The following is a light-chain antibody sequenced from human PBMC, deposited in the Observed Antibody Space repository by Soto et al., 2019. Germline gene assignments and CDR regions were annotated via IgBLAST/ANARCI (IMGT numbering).Light chain of an antibody. CDR1: QSVGYH. V-gene: IGKV3-20*01. Sequence: EIVLTQSPATLSLSPGERATLSCRASQSVGYHLAWFQQKPGQTPRLLISGASSRATGIPDRFSGSGSGTDFSLTISRLEPEDFAVYWCQVYGSSPLFTFGPGTKVDIK. CDR2: GAS. CDR3: QVYGSSPLFT. J-gene: IGKJ3*01.